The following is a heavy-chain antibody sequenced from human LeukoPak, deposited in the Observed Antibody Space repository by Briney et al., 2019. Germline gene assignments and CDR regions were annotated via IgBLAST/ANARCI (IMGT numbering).Heavy chain of an antibody. CDR2: IYYSGST. V-gene: IGHV4-39*01. CDR3: ARLNIQLWTSNDY. J-gene: IGHJ4*02. D-gene: IGHD5-18*01. Sequence: SETLSLTCTVSAGSISSSSYYWGWIRQPPGKGLEWIGSIYYSGSTYYNPSLKSRVTISVDTSKNQFSLKLSSVTAADTAVYYCARLNIQLWTSNDYWGQGTLVTVSS. CDR1: AGSISSSSYY.